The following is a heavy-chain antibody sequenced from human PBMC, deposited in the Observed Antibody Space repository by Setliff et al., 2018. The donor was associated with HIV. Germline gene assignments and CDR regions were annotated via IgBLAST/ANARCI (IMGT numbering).Heavy chain of an antibody. D-gene: IGHD3-10*01. CDR2: ISYSGST. CDR1: GGSFSDFY. J-gene: IGHJ4*02. V-gene: IGHV4-34*01. Sequence: PSETLSLTCAVFGGSFSDFYWSWIRQPPGKGLEWIGEISYSGSTVYNPSLKSRVTMSVDASKNQFSLKLNSVTAADTAVYYCARGRHGLGLDVWGQGTLVTVSS. CDR3: ARGRHGLGLDV.